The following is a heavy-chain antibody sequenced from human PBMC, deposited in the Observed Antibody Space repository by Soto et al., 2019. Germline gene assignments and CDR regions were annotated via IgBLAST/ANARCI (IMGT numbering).Heavy chain of an antibody. CDR2: ISYDGSNK. D-gene: IGHD3-9*01. CDR3: ARDPGDYDILTGTHFDY. J-gene: IGHJ4*02. V-gene: IGHV3-30-3*01. Sequence: GGSLRLSCAASGFTFSSYAMHWVRQAPGKGLGWVAVISYDGSNKYYADSVKGRFTISRDNSKNTLYLQMNSLRAEDTAVYYCARDPGDYDILTGTHFDYWGQGTLVTVSS. CDR1: GFTFSSYA.